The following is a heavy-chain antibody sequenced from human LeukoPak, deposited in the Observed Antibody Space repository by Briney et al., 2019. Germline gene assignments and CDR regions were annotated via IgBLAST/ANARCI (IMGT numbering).Heavy chain of an antibody. Sequence: ASVKVSCKASGYTFTSYYMHWVRQAPGQGLEWMGIINPSGGSTSYAQKFQGRVTMTRDTSTSTVYMELSSLRSEDTAVYYCARDLVVVPAAKYYYYYGMDVWGQGTTVTVSS. CDR2: INPSGGST. V-gene: IGHV1-46*01. J-gene: IGHJ6*02. CDR3: ARDLVVVPAAKYYYYYGMDV. D-gene: IGHD2-2*01. CDR1: GYTFTSYY.